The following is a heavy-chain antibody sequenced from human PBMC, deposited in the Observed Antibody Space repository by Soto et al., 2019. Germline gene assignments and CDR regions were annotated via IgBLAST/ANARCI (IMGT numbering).Heavy chain of an antibody. D-gene: IGHD7-27*01. CDR2: VYHSGDT. J-gene: IGHJ5*02. CDR1: GASISSSSW. V-gene: IGHV4-4*02. CDR3: ARDLGWFDA. Sequence: QVQLQESGPGLVKPSGTLTVTCTVSGASISSSSWWSWVRQPPGKGLEWIGEVYHSGDTNYNPSLKSRVTLSVDKSKNQLSLNLTSVTAADTAVYYCARDLGWFDAWGQGTLVTVSS.